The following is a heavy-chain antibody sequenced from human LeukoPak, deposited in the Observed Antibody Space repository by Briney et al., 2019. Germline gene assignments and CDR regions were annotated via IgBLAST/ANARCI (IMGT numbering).Heavy chain of an antibody. D-gene: IGHD3-10*01. CDR1: GGSISSSSYY. CDR3: ARSPLLWFGDVGHYYMDV. V-gene: IGHV4-39*07. J-gene: IGHJ6*03. CDR2: IYYSGST. Sequence: SETLSLTCTVSGGSISSSSYYWGWIRQPPGKGLEWIGSIYYSGSTYYNPSLRSRVTISVDTSKNQFSLKLSSVTAADTAVYYCARSPLLWFGDVGHYYMDVWGKGTTVTISS.